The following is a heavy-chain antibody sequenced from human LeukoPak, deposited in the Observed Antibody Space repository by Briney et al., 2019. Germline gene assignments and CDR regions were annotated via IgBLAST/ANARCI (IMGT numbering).Heavy chain of an antibody. D-gene: IGHD3-10*01. Sequence: SETLSLTCTVSGGSIGSGNYYWSWLRQHPGKGLEWIGYIYYSGNTYYNPSLKSRVTISVDTSKNQFSLKLSSVTAADTAVYYCARGWFGEYLDFWGQGTLVTVSS. CDR2: IYYSGNT. CDR1: GGSIGSGNYY. V-gene: IGHV4-31*03. CDR3: ARGWFGEYLDF. J-gene: IGHJ4*02.